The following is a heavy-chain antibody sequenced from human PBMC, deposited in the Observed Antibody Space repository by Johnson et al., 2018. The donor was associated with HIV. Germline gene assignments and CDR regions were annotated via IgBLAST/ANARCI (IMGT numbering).Heavy chain of an antibody. CDR3: VRDSDQYSSGWYEQLDAFDI. J-gene: IGHJ3*02. Sequence: QMMLVESGGGVVQPGRSLRLSCAASGFTFSSYGMHWVRQAPGKGLEWVAVIWYDGSNKYYADSVKGRFTNPSYNSKNTLYLQMNSLRGEDTAVYYCVRDSDQYSSGWYEQLDAFDIWGQGTMVTVSS. CDR2: IWYDGSNK. D-gene: IGHD6-19*01. CDR1: GFTFSSYG. V-gene: IGHV3-30*19.